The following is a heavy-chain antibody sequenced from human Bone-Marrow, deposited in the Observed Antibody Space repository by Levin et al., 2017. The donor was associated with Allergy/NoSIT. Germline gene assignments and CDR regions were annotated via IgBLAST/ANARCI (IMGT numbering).Heavy chain of an antibody. CDR3: ARDGGGVEWFRIFFDY. D-gene: IGHD3-3*01. CDR2: ISYDGSSI. J-gene: IGHJ4*02. Sequence: LSLTCAASGFTFSSYAMHWVRQAPGKGLEWVAIISYDGSSIYYVDSVKGRFTISRDNSKNTLSLQMDSLRPEDTAVYYCARDGGGVEWFRIFFDYWGQGALVTVSS. CDR1: GFTFSSYA. V-gene: IGHV3-30*04.